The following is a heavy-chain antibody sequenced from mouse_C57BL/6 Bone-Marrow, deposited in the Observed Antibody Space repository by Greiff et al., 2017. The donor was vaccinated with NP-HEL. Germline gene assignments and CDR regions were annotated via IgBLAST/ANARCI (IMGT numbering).Heavy chain of an antibody. Sequence: QVQLQQSGPGLVQPSQSLSITCTVSGFSLTSYGVHWVRQSPGKGLEWLGVIWRGGSTDYNAAFISRLSISKDNSKSQVFFKMNSLQADDTAIYYCARNYGYGAWFAYWGQGTLVTVSA. CDR3: ARNYGYGAWFAY. J-gene: IGHJ3*01. CDR1: GFSLTSYG. D-gene: IGHD2-2*01. V-gene: IGHV2-2*01. CDR2: IWRGGST.